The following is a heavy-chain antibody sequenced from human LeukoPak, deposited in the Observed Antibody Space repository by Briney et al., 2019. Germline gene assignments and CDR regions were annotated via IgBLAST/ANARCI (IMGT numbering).Heavy chain of an antibody. CDR3: ARVGLLWFGYGMDV. J-gene: IGHJ6*02. Sequence: ASVKVSCKASGYTFTSYGISWVRQAPGQGLEWMGWINPNSGGTNYAQKFQGRVTMTRDTSISTAYMELSRLRSDDTAVYYCARVGLLWFGYGMDVWGQGTTVTVSS. CDR2: INPNSGGT. CDR1: GYTFTSYG. V-gene: IGHV1-2*02. D-gene: IGHD3-10*01.